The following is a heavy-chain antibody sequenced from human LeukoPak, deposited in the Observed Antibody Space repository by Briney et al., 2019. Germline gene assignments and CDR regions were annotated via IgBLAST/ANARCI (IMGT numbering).Heavy chain of an antibody. V-gene: IGHV3-23*01. D-gene: IGHD2-2*01. CDR1: GFTFSSYA. Sequence: PGGSLRLSCAASGFTFSSYAMSWVRQAPGKGLEWVSAISGSGGSTYYADSVKGRFTISRDNAKNTLYLQMNSLRADDTAMYYCARVEDCSSTSCYGIDYWGQGTLVTVSS. CDR3: ARVEDCSSTSCYGIDY. CDR2: ISGSGGST. J-gene: IGHJ4*02.